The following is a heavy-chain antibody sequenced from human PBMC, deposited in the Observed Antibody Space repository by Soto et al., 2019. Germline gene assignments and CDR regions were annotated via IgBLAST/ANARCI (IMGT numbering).Heavy chain of an antibody. V-gene: IGHV3-7*01. D-gene: IGHD6-19*01. CDR3: ASLEWLVLGYYMDV. Sequence: GGSLRLSCAASGFTFSSYWMSWVRQAPGKGLEWVANIKQDGSEKYYVDSVKGRFTISRDNAKNSLYLQMNSLRAEDTAVYYCASLEWLVLGYYMDVWGKGTTVTVSS. CDR2: IKQDGSEK. CDR1: GFTFSSYW. J-gene: IGHJ6*03.